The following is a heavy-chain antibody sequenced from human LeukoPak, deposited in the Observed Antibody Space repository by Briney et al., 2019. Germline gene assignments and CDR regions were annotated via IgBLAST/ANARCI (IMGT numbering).Heavy chain of an antibody. V-gene: IGHV3-13*01. Sequence: GGSLRLSCAASGFTFSNYDMHWVRQAAGKGLEWVSGIGTAGDKYYPASVQGRFTISRENAKGSLYLQINSLSAGDTAVYYCASSPAYSSSWYAIDNWGQGTLVTVSS. CDR3: ASSPAYSSSWYAIDN. CDR1: GFTFSNYD. CDR2: IGTAGDK. J-gene: IGHJ4*02. D-gene: IGHD6-13*01.